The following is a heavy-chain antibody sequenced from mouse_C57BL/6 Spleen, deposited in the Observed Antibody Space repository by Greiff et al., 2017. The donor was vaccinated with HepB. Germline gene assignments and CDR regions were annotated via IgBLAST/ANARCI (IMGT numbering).Heavy chain of an antibody. CDR1: GFSLTSYG. D-gene: IGHD2-1*01. CDR2: IWSGGST. CDR3: ASLYYTFDY. V-gene: IGHV2-2*01. J-gene: IGHJ2*01. Sequence: QVQLQQSGPGLVQPSQSLSITCTVSGFSLTSYGVHWVRQSPGKGLEWLGVIWSGGSTDYNAAFISRLSISKDNSKSQVFFKMNSLQADDTAIYYCASLYYTFDYWGQGTTLTVSS.